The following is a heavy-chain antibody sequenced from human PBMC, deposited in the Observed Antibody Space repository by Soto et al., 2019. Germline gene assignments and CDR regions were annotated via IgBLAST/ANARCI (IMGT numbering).Heavy chain of an antibody. CDR1: GGSISSYY. V-gene: IGHV4-59*01. Sequence: SETLSLTGTVSGGSISSYYWSWIRQPPGKGLEWIGYIYYSGSTNYNPSLKSRVTISVDTSKNQFSLKLSSVTAADTAVYYCARDWYYYGSGSYYYYYYGMDVWGQGTTVTVSS. J-gene: IGHJ6*02. D-gene: IGHD3-10*01. CDR2: IYYSGST. CDR3: ARDWYYYGSGSYYYYYYGMDV.